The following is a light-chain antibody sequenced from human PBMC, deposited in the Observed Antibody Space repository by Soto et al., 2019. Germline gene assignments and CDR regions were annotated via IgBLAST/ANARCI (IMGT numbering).Light chain of an antibody. V-gene: IGKV3-15*01. Sequence: EIVMTQSPATLSVSPGARATLSCRASQSVSSDLAWYQQKPGQAPRLLIYGASTRATGIPARFSGSGSGTESTLTITSLQSEDFAVYYCQQYYSWPLTFGQGTRLEIK. J-gene: IGKJ5*01. CDR3: QQYYSWPLT. CDR2: GAS. CDR1: QSVSSD.